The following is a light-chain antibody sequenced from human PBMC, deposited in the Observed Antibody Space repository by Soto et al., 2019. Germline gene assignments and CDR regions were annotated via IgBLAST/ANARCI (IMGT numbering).Light chain of an antibody. CDR3: AAWDDSLNGSF. J-gene: IGLJ1*01. CDR1: SSNIGSNT. CDR2: SNN. V-gene: IGLV1-44*01. Sequence: QSALTQPPSASGTPGQRVTISCSGSSSNIGSNTVNWYQQLPGTAPKLPIYSNNQRPSGVPDRFSGSKSGTSASLAISGLQSEDEADYYCAAWDDSLNGSFFGTGTKGTVL.